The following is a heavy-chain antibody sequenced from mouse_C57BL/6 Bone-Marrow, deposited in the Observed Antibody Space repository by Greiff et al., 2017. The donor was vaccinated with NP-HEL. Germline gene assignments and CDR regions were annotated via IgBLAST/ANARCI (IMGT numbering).Heavy chain of an antibody. CDR1: GFSLTSYG. Sequence: QVQLQQSGPGLVQPSQSLSITCTVSGFSLTSYGVHWVRQSPGKGLEWLGVIWSGGSTVYNAAFISRLSISKDNSKSQVFFKMNSLQADDTAIYYWARPYDYDGYYYAMDYWGQGTSVTVSS. D-gene: IGHD2-4*01. J-gene: IGHJ4*01. CDR3: ARPYDYDGYYYAMDY. V-gene: IGHV2-2*01. CDR2: IWSGGST.